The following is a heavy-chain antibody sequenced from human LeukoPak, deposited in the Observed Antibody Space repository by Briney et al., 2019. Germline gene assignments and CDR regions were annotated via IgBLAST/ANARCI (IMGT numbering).Heavy chain of an antibody. CDR2: IYYSGST. CDR1: GFTFSSYG. Sequence: GSLRLSCAASGFTFSSYGMSWVRQPPGKGLEWIGSIYYSGSTYYNPSLKSRVTISVDTSKNQFSLKLSSVTAADTAVYYCASTYYDILTYYFDYWGQGTLVTVSS. V-gene: IGHV4-39*01. J-gene: IGHJ4*02. D-gene: IGHD3-9*01. CDR3: ASTYYDILTYYFDY.